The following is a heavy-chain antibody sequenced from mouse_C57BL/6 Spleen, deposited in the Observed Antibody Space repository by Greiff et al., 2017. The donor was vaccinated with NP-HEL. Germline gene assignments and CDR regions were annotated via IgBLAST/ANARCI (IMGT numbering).Heavy chain of an antibody. Sequence: VQLQQSGAELARPGASVKLSCKASGYTFTSYGISWVKQRTGQGLEWIGEIYPRSGNTYYNEKFKGKATLTADKSSSTAYMGLRSLTSEDSAVYFCARKGITTVVATGYFDDWGQGTTLTVSS. CDR2: IYPRSGNT. D-gene: IGHD1-1*01. CDR3: ARKGITTVVATGYFDD. CDR1: GYTFTSYG. J-gene: IGHJ2*01. V-gene: IGHV1-81*01.